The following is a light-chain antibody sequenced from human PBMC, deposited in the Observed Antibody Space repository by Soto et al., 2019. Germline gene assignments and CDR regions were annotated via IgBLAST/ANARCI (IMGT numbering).Light chain of an antibody. V-gene: IGKV1-39*01. J-gene: IGKJ5*01. CDR3: QQSFSTPT. CDR1: QRINIY. CDR2: SAS. Sequence: DIQLTQSPSSLATSVGDTVTITSRASQRINIYLNWYRQKPGKAPELLIYSASNLQSGVPSRFSGSGSGTDFTLTISSLQPEDFATYYWQQSFSTPTFGQGTRLEI.